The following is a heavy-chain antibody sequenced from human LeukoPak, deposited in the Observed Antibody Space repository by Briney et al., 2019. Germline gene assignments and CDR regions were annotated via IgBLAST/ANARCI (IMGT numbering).Heavy chain of an antibody. Sequence: GGSLRLSCAASGFTFSSYSMNWVRQAPGKGLEWVSSTSSSSSYIYYADSVKGRFTISRDNAKNSLYLQMNSLRAEDTAVYYCARPHIAVAGDAFDIWGQGTMVTVSS. CDR2: TSSSSSYI. V-gene: IGHV3-21*01. D-gene: IGHD6-19*01. CDR3: ARPHIAVAGDAFDI. CDR1: GFTFSSYS. J-gene: IGHJ3*02.